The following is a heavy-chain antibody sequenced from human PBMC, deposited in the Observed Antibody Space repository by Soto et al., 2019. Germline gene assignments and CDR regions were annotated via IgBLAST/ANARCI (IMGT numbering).Heavy chain of an antibody. V-gene: IGHV5-10-1*01. CDR2: IDPSDSYT. Sequence: EVQLVQSGAEVKKPGESLRISCKGSGYSFNSYWISWLRQMPGKGLEWMGRIDPSDSYTNYSPSFQGHVTISADKSISTAYLQWSSLKASDTARYYCARLQAAAGDNDLTFDYWGQGTLVTVSS. CDR1: GYSFNSYW. J-gene: IGHJ4*02. D-gene: IGHD6-13*01. CDR3: ARLQAAAGDNDLTFDY.